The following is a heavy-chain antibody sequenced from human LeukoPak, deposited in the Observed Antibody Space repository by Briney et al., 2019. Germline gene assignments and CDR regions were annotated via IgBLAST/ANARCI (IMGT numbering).Heavy chain of an antibody. J-gene: IGHJ4*02. CDR1: VYTFTGNY. V-gene: IGHV1-2*02. Sequence: WPSEKLSRNASVYTFTGNYMHWVRQAPGQGLEWMGWINPNNGGTKYAQQFQGRVTMTRDTGISTAYMELSRLRSDDTAVCYCARDKGRGYSGSWSNFGDHWGQGTLVTVSP. D-gene: IGHD6-13*01. CDR2: INPNNGGT. CDR3: ARDKGRGYSGSWSNFGDH.